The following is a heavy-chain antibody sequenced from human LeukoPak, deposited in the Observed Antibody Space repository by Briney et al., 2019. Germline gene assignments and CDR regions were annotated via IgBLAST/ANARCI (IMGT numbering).Heavy chain of an antibody. Sequence: GGSLRLSCAASGFTFSNYGMHWVRQAPGKGLEWVAFIRHDGNNKYYADSVKGRFTISRDNSKNTLYLQMNSLRAEDTAVYYCAKRSGSYGYYYYMDVWGKGTTVTVTS. CDR3: AKRSGSYGYYYYMDV. V-gene: IGHV3-30*02. J-gene: IGHJ6*03. CDR2: IRHDGNNK. D-gene: IGHD1-26*01. CDR1: GFTFSNYG.